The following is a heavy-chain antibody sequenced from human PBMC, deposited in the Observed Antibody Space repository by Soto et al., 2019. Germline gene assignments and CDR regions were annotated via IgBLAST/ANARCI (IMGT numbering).Heavy chain of an antibody. J-gene: IGHJ6*02. V-gene: IGHV1-18*01. CDR1: GYSFTSYG. D-gene: IGHD2-21*01. CDR3: ARDVPDTSLFFYYYGMDV. Sequence: QVHLVQSGAEVRKPGASVKVSCKASGYSFTSYGISWVRQAPGQGLEWMGWISTDNGNTNYAHNLQGRVSMTIDPSTSTAYMELWSLGSDDTGVYYCARDVPDTSLFFYYYGMDVWGQGTTVTVSS. CDR2: ISTDNGNT.